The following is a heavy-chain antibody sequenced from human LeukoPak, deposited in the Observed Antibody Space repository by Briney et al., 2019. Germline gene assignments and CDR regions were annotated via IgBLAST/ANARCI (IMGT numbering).Heavy chain of an antibody. CDR3: ARDITGVPFDY. J-gene: IGHJ4*02. V-gene: IGHV3-7*01. Sequence: GGFLRLSCAASGFTFSSYWMSWVRQAPGKGLEWVANIKQDGSEKYYVDSVKGRFTISRDNAKNSLYLQMNSLRAEDTAVYYCARDITGVPFDYWGQGTLVTVSS. CDR2: IKQDGSEK. D-gene: IGHD3-3*01. CDR1: GFTFSSYW.